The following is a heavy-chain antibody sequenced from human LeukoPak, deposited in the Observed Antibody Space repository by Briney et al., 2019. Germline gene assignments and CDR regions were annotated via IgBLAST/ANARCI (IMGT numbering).Heavy chain of an antibody. Sequence: SQTLSLTCTVSGGSISSGSYYWSWIRQPAGKGLEWIGRIYTSGSTNYNPSLKSRVTISVDTSKNQFSLKLSSVTAADTAVYYCARSPPIADIVVVPADMRDAFDIWGQGTMVTVSS. D-gene: IGHD2-2*01. CDR1: GGSISSGSYY. CDR2: IYTSGST. V-gene: IGHV4-61*02. CDR3: ARSPPIADIVVVPADMRDAFDI. J-gene: IGHJ3*02.